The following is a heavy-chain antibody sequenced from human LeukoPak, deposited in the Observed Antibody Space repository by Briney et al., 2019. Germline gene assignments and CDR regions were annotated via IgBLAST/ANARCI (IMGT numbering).Heavy chain of an antibody. CDR2: ISSSSYI. CDR1: GFTFSSYS. V-gene: IGHV3-21*01. D-gene: IGHD6-13*01. Sequence: GGSLRLSCAASGFTFSSYSMNWVRQAPGKGLEWVSSISSSSYIYYADSVKGRFTISRDNAKNSLYLQMNSLRAEDTAVHYCARVKGCIAAGYFQHWGQGTLVTVSS. CDR3: ARVKGCIAAGYFQH. J-gene: IGHJ1*01.